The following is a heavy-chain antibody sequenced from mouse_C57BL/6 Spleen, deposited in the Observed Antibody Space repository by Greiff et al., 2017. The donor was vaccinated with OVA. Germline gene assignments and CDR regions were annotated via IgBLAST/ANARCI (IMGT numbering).Heavy chain of an antibody. CDR3: ARSGTGYFDV. D-gene: IGHD4-1*01. V-gene: IGHV1-80*01. Sequence: QVQLKESGAELVKPGASVKISCKASGYAFSSYWMNWVKQRPGKGLEWIGQIYPGDGDTNYNGKFKGKATLTADKSSSTAYMQLSSLTSEDSAVYFCARSGTGYFDVWGTGTTVTVSS. CDR2: IYPGDGDT. J-gene: IGHJ1*03. CDR1: GYAFSSYW.